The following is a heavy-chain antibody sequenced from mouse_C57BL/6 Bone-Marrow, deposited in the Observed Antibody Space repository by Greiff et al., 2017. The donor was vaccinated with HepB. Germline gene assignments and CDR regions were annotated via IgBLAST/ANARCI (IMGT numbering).Heavy chain of an antibody. J-gene: IGHJ1*03. CDR2: INPYNGDT. CDR3: ARYHGSSYHWYFDV. Sequence: EVKVEESGPELVKPGDSVKISCKASGYSFTGYFMNWVMQSHGKSLEWIGRINPYNGDTFYNQKFKGKATLTVDKSSSTAHMELRRLTSEDSAVYYCARYHGSSYHWYFDVWGTGTTVTVSS. CDR1: GYSFTGYF. V-gene: IGHV1-20*01. D-gene: IGHD1-1*01.